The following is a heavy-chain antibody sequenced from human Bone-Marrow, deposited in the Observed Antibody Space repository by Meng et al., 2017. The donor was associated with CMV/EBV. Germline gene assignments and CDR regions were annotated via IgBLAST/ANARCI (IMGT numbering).Heavy chain of an antibody. J-gene: IGHJ6*02. CDR3: ARGLDSYSSSSDYYYYGMDV. Sequence: GESLKISCAASGFTFSDYYMSWIRQAPGKGLEWVSVIYSGGSTYYADSVKGRFTISRDNSKNTLYLQMNSLRAEDTAVYYCARGLDSYSSSSDYYYYGMDVWGQGTTVTFSS. CDR2: IYSGGST. V-gene: IGHV3-53*01. CDR1: GFTFSDYY. D-gene: IGHD6-13*01.